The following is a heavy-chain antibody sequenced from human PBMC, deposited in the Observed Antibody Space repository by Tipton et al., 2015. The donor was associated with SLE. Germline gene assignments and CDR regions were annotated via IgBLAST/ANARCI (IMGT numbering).Heavy chain of an antibody. CDR2: ISGGGGGT. V-gene: IGHV3-23*04. D-gene: IGHD1/OR15-1a*01. CDR3: AKFEKTTDFYLDS. Sequence: QLVQSGGGLIQSGGSLRLSCATSGFTISSYALSWVRRAPGKGLEWVSAISGGGGGTYYADFVKGRFSISIDKSKKTLFLRMNSLRVDDTATYYCAKFEKTTDFYLDSWGQGTLVSVSS. J-gene: IGHJ4*02. CDR1: GFTISSYA.